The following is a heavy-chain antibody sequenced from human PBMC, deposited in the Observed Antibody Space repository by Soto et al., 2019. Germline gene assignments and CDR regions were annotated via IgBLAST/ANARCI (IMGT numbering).Heavy chain of an antibody. CDR3: ARSTSPSYDYVWGSYRNDY. D-gene: IGHD3-16*02. CDR1: GFTFSSYS. CDR2: ISSSSSTI. V-gene: IGHV3-48*02. Sequence: EVQLVESGGGLVQPGGSLRLSCAASGFTFSSYSMNWVRQAPGKGLEWVSYISSSSSTIYYADSVKGRFTISRDNAKNSLYLPMNSLRDEDTAVYYCARSTSPSYDYVWGSYRNDYWGQGTLVTVSS. J-gene: IGHJ4*02.